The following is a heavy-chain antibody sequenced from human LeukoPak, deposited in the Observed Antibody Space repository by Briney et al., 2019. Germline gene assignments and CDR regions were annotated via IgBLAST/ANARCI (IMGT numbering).Heavy chain of an antibody. CDR3: ARDQGYGMDV. CDR2: IYYSGST. V-gene: IGHV4-59*01. CDR1: GGSISSYY. Sequence: SETLSLTCTVSGGSISSYYWSWIRQPPGKGLEWIGYIYYSGSTYYNPSLKSRVTISVDTSKNQFSLNLSSVTAADTAVYYCARDQGYGMDVWGQGTTVTVSS. J-gene: IGHJ6*02.